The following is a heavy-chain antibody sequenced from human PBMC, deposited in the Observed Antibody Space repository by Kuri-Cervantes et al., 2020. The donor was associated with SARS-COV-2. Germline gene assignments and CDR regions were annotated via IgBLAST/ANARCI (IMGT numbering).Heavy chain of an antibody. J-gene: IGHJ3*02. CDR3: AKHLTIYGDYVLSLTEDAFDI. Sequence: GGSLRLSCAASGFTFSSYDMHWVRQATGKGLEWVSAIGTAGDTYYPGSVKGRFTISRENAKNSLYLQMNSLRAEDTAVYYCAKHLTIYGDYVLSLTEDAFDIWGQGTMVTVSS. CDR2: IGTAGDT. CDR1: GFTFSSYD. V-gene: IGHV3-13*01. D-gene: IGHD4-17*01.